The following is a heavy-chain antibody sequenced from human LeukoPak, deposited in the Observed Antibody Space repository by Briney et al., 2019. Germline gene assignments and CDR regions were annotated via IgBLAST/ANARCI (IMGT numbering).Heavy chain of an antibody. CDR3: AKAGTDY. CDR1: GGSFSGYY. V-gene: IGHV4-34*01. D-gene: IGHD6-13*01. CDR2: INHSGST. Sequence: SETLSLTCAVYGGSFSGYYWSWIRQPPGKGLEWIGEINHSGSTNYNPSLKSRVTISVDTSKNQFSLKLSSVTAADTAVYYCAKAGTDYWGQGTLVTVSS. J-gene: IGHJ4*02.